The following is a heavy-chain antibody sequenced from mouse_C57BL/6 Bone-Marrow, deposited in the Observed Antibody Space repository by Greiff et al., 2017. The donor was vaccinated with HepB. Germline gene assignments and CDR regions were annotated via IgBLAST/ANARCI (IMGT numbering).Heavy chain of an antibody. CDR1: GYTFTSYW. CDR2: MYPGSGST. CDR3: AREGYGPWFAY. V-gene: IGHV1-55*01. Sequence: QVQLQQPGAELVKPGASVKMSCKASGYTFTSYWITWVKQRPGQGLEWIGDMYPGSGSTNYNENFKSKATLTVDTSSSTAYMQLSSLTSEDSAVYYCAREGYGPWFAYWGQGTLVTVSA. D-gene: IGHD1-1*02. J-gene: IGHJ3*01.